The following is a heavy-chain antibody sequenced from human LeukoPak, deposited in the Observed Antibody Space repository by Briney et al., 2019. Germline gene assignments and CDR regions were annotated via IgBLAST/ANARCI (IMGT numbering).Heavy chain of an antibody. CDR3: ARDGAARGSGSFGD. Sequence: GGSLRLSCAASGFSFSSYWMSWVRQAPGKWLEWVANIKKDGSETFYVDSVKGRFTISRDNAKNSLFLQMNSLRADDTAVYFCARDGAARGSGSFGDWGQGTLVTVSS. CDR2: IKKDGSET. D-gene: IGHD3-10*01. CDR1: GFSFSSYW. J-gene: IGHJ4*02. V-gene: IGHV3-7*03.